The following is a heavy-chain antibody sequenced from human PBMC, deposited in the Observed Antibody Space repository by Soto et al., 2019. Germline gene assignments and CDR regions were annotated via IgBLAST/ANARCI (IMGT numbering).Heavy chain of an antibody. Sequence: GGSLRLSCAASGFTFGGYGMHWVRQAPGKGLEWVAVIWYDGSNKYYADSVKGRFTISRDNSKNTLYLQMNSLRAEDTAVYYCARDPTPEYYYGMDVWGQGTTVTV. CDR1: GFTFGGYG. CDR3: ARDPTPEYYYGMDV. J-gene: IGHJ6*02. CDR2: IWYDGSNK. V-gene: IGHV3-33*01.